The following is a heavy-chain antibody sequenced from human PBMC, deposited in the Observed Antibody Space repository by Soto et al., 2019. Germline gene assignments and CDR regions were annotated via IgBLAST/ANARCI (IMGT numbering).Heavy chain of an antibody. J-gene: IGHJ4*02. Sequence: EVQLMESGGGLVQPGGSLRLSCAASGFTFSSYWMHWVRQAPGKGLVWVSRINSDGSSTTYSDSVKGRFTISRGHAKNTLYLQMNSLRAEDTGVYYCVRGEGGWEPYWGQGTLVTVSS. D-gene: IGHD6-19*01. V-gene: IGHV3-74*01. CDR2: INSDGSST. CDR1: GFTFSSYW. CDR3: VRGEGGWEPY.